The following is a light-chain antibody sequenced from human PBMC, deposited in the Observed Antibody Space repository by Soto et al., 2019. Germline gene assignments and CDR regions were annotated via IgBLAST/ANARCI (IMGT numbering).Light chain of an antibody. CDR1: QSVSSSY. V-gene: IGKV3-20*01. Sequence: PPGTQSLSPGERAPPSCRASQSVSSSYLAWYQQKPGQAPRLLIYGASSRATGIPDRFSGSGSGTDFTLTISRLEPEDFAVYYCQQYGSSPWTFGQGTKVDIK. J-gene: IGKJ1*01. CDR3: QQYGSSPWT. CDR2: GAS.